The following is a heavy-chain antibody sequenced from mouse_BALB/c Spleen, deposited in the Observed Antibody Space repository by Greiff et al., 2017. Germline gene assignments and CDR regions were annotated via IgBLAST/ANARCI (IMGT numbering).Heavy chain of an antibody. Sequence: EVHLVESGGGLVKPGGSLKLSCAASGFTFSSYAMSWVRQTPEKRLEWVASISSGGSTYYPDSVKGRFTISRDNARNILYLQMSSLRSEDTAMYYCARGRYYGSSYWYFDVWGAGTTVTVSS. CDR3: ARGRYYGSSYWYFDV. D-gene: IGHD1-1*01. CDR2: ISSGGST. J-gene: IGHJ1*01. V-gene: IGHV5-6-5*01. CDR1: GFTFSSYA.